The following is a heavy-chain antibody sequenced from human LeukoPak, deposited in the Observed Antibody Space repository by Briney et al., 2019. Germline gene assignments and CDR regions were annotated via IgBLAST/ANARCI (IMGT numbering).Heavy chain of an antibody. V-gene: IGHV4-39*07. Sequence: PSETLSLTCTVSGGSISSSSYYWGWIRQPPGKGLQWIGSIYYSGSTYYNPSLKSRVTISVDTSKNQFSLKLSSVTAADTAVYYCARVKAEGVVIRGYYFDYWGQGTLVTVSS. J-gene: IGHJ4*02. CDR1: GGSISSSSYY. CDR2: IYYSGST. D-gene: IGHD3-22*01. CDR3: ARVKAEGVVIRGYYFDY.